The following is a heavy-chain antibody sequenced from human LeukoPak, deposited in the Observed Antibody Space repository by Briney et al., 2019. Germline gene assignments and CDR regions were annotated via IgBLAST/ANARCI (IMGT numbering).Heavy chain of an antibody. CDR1: GFTFDDYG. Sequence: GGCLRLSCAASGFTFDDYGMSWVRQAPGKGLEWVSGINWKGGSTVCADSVKGRFTISRDNAKNSLYLQMNSLRAEDTALYYCARDGRREKYGALDYWGQGTLATAPS. CDR3: ARDGRREKYGALDY. D-gene: IGHD1-26*01. J-gene: IGHJ4*02. CDR2: INWKGGST. V-gene: IGHV3-20*04.